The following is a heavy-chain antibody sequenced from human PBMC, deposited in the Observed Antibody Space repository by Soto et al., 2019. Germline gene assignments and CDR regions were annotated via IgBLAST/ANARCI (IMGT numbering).Heavy chain of an antibody. D-gene: IGHD1-26*01. Sequence: ASVKVSCKASGYTFTTYGSSWVGQAPGQGLEWMGWVNVYNGNTKYAQKFQGCVTMTTDTSTSTAYMELSRLSSDDTAVYYCARYGRGDEAPMDYWGQGPLVTVSS. V-gene: IGHV1-18*01. CDR3: ARYGRGDEAPMDY. J-gene: IGHJ4*02. CDR1: GYTFTTYG. CDR2: VNVYNGNT.